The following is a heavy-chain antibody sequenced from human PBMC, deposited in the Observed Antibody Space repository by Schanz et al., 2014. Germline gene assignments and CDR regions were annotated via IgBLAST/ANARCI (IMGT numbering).Heavy chain of an antibody. V-gene: IGHV3-11*01. CDR1: GFIFSDYY. D-gene: IGHD3-16*01. Sequence: QVQLVESGGGLVKPGGSLRLSCAASGFIFSDYYMNWIRQAPGKGLEWVSYISSSGSIIYYADSVKGRFTISRDNAKNSLNLQMNSLRAEDTALYYCAKDRQNRVNRVGYYYGMDVWGQGTTVTVSS. CDR3: AKDRQNRVNRVGYYYGMDV. J-gene: IGHJ6*02. CDR2: ISSSGSII.